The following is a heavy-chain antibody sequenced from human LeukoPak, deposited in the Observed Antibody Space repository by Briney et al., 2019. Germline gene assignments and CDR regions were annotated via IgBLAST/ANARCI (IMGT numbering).Heavy chain of an antibody. CDR1: GGSISSYY. CDR2: IYYSGST. CDR3: ARGPRRITIFGVAKFDY. V-gene: IGHV4-59*12. J-gene: IGHJ4*02. Sequence: SETLSLTRTVSGGSISSYYWSWIRQPPGKGLEWIGYIYYSGSTNYNPSLKSRVTISVDTSKNQFSLKLSSVTAADTAVYYCARGPRRITIFGVAKFDYWGQGTLVTVSS. D-gene: IGHD3-3*01.